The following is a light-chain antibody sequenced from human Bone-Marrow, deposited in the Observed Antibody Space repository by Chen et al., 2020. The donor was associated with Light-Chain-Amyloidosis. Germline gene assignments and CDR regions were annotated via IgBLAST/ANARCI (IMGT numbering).Light chain of an antibody. J-gene: IGLJ3*02. Sequence: SYVLTQPSSVSVAPGQTATIDCGGNNIGSTSVHWYQQTPGQAPLLVVYEDSDRPSGIPERFSGSNSGNTATLTISRVEAGDEADYYCQVEDRSSDRPVFGGGTKLTVL. V-gene: IGLV3-21*02. CDR3: QVEDRSSDRPV. CDR2: EDS. CDR1: NIGSTS.